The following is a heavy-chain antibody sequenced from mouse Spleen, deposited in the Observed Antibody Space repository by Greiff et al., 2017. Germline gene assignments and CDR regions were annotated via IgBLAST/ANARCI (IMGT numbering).Heavy chain of an antibody. D-gene: IGHD1-1*01. V-gene: IGHV5-6*01. CDR2: ISSGGSYT. CDR3: ARPDYYGHYYAMDY. Sequence: EVHLVESGGDLVKPGGSLKLSCAASGFTFSSYGMSWVRQTPDKRLEWVATISSGGSYTYYPDSVKGRFTISRDNAKNTLYLQMSSLKSEDTAMYYCARPDYYGHYYAMDYWGQGTSVTVSS. CDR1: GFTFSSYG. J-gene: IGHJ4*01.